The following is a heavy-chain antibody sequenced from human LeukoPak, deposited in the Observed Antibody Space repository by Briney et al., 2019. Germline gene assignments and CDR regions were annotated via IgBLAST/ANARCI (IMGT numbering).Heavy chain of an antibody. V-gene: IGHV3-48*01. CDR2: ISSSSSTI. Sequence: PGGSLRLSCAASGFTFSSYSMNWVRQAPGKGLEWVSYISSSSSTIYYADSVKGRFTISRDNAKNSLYLQMNSLRAEDTAVYYCARSFTLPDFDYWGQGTLVTVSS. CDR1: GFTFSSYS. J-gene: IGHJ4*02. CDR3: ARSFTLPDFDY.